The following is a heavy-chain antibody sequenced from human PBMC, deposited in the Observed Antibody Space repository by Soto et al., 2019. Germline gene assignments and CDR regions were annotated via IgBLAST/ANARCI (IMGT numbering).Heavy chain of an antibody. CDR3: ARAPSGSYGDYFGY. Sequence: QVQLQESGPGLVKPSETLSLTCTVSGGSVSSGSYYWSWIRQPPGKGLEWIGYIYYSGSTNYNRSLKRGVTISVDTSKNQFSLKLSSVPAADTAVYYCARAPSGSYGDYFGYWGQGSLVTVSS. CDR2: IYYSGST. D-gene: IGHD1-26*01. CDR1: GGSVSSGSYY. J-gene: IGHJ4*02. V-gene: IGHV4-61*01.